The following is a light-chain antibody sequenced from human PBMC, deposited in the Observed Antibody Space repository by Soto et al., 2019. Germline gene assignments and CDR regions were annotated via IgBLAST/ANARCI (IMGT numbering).Light chain of an antibody. CDR1: SSDVGGYNY. J-gene: IGLJ1*01. V-gene: IGLV2-11*01. CDR3: CSYAGSYPYV. Sequence: QSALTQPRSVSGSPGQSVTISCTGTSSDVGGYNYVSWYQQHPGKAPKLMIYDVSKRPSGLPDRFSGSKSGNTASLTISGLQAEDEDDYYCCSYAGSYPYVFGTGTKLTVL. CDR2: DVS.